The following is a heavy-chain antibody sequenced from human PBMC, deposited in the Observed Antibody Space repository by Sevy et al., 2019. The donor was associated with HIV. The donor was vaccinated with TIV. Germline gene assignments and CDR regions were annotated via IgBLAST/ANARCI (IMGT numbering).Heavy chain of an antibody. CDR3: AREWELMD. V-gene: IGHV3-48*02. D-gene: IGHD1-26*01. Sequence: GGSLRLSCAASGFTFSSYSMNWVRQAPGKGLEWVSYISSSGSTIYYADSVKGRFTISRDNAKNSLYLQMNSLEDEDTAVSYWAREWELMDWGQGTLVTVSS. J-gene: IGHJ4*02. CDR2: ISSSGSTI. CDR1: GFTFSSYS.